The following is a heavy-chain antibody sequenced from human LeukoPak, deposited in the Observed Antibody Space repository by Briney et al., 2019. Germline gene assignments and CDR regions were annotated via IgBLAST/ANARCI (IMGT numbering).Heavy chain of an antibody. CDR3: ARAIQVGFGPNNFDY. V-gene: IGHV4-34*01. D-gene: IGHD3/OR15-3a*01. CDR2: INHSGST. J-gene: IGHJ4*02. Sequence: PSETLSLTCAVYGGSFSGYYWSWIRQPLGKGLEWIGEINHSGSTNYNPSPKSRVTISVDTSKNQFSLKLSSVTAADTAVYYCARAIQVGFGPNNFDYWGQGTLVTVSS. CDR1: GGSFSGYY.